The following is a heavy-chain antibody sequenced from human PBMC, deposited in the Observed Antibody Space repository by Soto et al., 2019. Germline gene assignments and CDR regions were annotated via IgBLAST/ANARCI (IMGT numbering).Heavy chain of an antibody. D-gene: IGHD5-12*01. CDR1: VFTFSIYA. V-gene: IGHV3-23*01. Sequence: PWGSLRLSCASSVFTFSIYAMSWVRQAPGKGLEWVSAISGSGGSTYYADSVNGRFTISRDNSKNTLYLQMNSLRAEDTAVYYCARGGSGYDLWGQGTMVTGSS. CDR3: ARGGSGYDL. J-gene: IGHJ4*02. CDR2: ISGSGGST.